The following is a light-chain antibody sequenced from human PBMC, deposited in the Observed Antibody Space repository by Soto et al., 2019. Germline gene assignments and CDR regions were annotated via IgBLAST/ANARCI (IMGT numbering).Light chain of an antibody. J-gene: IGLJ1*01. CDR1: SSDVDNYNF. CDR2: EVS. V-gene: IGLV2-14*01. CDR3: SSHTSSSTHI. Sequence: QSVLTQPASVSGSPGQSITISCTGTSSDVDNYNFVSWYQQHPGKAPKLMIYEVSNRPSGVSNRFSGSKSGYTASLTISGLQAEDEADYYCSSHTSSSTHIFGTGTTLTVL.